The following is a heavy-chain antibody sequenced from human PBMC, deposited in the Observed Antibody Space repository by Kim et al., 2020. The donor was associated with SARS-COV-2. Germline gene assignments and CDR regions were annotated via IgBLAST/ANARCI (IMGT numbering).Heavy chain of an antibody. J-gene: IGHJ3*02. CDR3: ARDPRVAAAAFDAFDI. Sequence: GGSLRLSCAASGFIVSKNYMSWVRQAPGTGLEWGSVIFSGGSTFYADSVKGRFTISRDNSKNTLYLQMNSLRAEDTAVYYCARDPRVAAAAFDAFDIWGRGTIVIVSS. CDR1: GFIVSKNY. CDR2: IFSGGST. D-gene: IGHD6-13*01. V-gene: IGHV3-66*01.